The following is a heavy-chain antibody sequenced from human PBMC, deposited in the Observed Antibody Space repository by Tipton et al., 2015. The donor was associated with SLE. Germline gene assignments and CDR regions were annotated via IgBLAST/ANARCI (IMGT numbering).Heavy chain of an antibody. CDR3: ARETVAGHPSAFDI. Sequence: SLRLSCAASGFTFSSNGMNWVRQAPGKGLEWVAFIWYDGNNKYYVDSVKGRFTISRDNSKNTLYLQMNSLRAEDTAVHYCARETVAGHPSAFDIWGQGTMVTVSS. D-gene: IGHD6-19*01. CDR1: GFTFSSNG. V-gene: IGHV3-33*01. J-gene: IGHJ3*02. CDR2: IWYDGNNK.